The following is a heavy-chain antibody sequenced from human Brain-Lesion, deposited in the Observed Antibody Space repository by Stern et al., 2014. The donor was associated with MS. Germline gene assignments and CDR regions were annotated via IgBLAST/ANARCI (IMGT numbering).Heavy chain of an antibody. CDR1: GFSVATAGVG. J-gene: IGHJ4*02. CDR2: IYWEDAK. D-gene: IGHD2-15*01. CDR3: AHSRVKYCRGGTCYSSLFDY. V-gene: IGHV2-5*02. Sequence: QVTLRESGPTLVKPTQTVTLTCTLSGFSVATAGVGVGWIRQPPGKALEWLRLIYWEDAKLYSPSLKNRLTIIKDTSKNQVVLTMTNVDPLDTATYYCAHSRVKYCRGGTCYSSLFDYWGQGTLVTVSS.